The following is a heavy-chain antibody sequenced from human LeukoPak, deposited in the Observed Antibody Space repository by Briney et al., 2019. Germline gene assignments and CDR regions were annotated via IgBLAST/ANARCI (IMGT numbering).Heavy chain of an antibody. CDR3: AKDRRMMSAYYGMDV. CDR1: GFTFWNYG. V-gene: IGHV3-30*18. Sequence: PGGSLRLSCEASGFTFWNYGVHWVRQAPGMGLEWVAVISYDGRNQQYADSVKGRFTMSRDNSRNTVYLQLNSLRTEDTAVYYCAKDRRMMSAYYGMDVWGQGTTVIVSS. D-gene: IGHD3-16*01. CDR2: ISYDGRNQ. J-gene: IGHJ6*02.